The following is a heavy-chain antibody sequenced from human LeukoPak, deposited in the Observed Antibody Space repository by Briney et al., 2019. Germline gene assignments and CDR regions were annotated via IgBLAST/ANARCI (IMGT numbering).Heavy chain of an antibody. Sequence: ASVTVSCKASGYTFTSYGISWVRQAPGQGLEWMGWISGYNGNTNYAQKLQGRVTMTTDTSTSTAYMELRSLRSDDTAVYYCARDTYDSAAYSFDYWGQGTLVTVSS. D-gene: IGHD3-22*01. V-gene: IGHV1-18*01. CDR3: ARDTYDSAAYSFDY. J-gene: IGHJ4*02. CDR1: GYTFTSYG. CDR2: ISGYNGNT.